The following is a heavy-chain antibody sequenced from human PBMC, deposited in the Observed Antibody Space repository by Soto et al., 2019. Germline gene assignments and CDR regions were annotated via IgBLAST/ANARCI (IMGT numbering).Heavy chain of an antibody. D-gene: IGHD1-1*01. CDR1: GFSLSTSGLG. CDR2: IYWDDDK. J-gene: IGHJ4*02. Sequence: SGPTLVNPTQTLTLTCTFSGFSLSTSGLGVGWIRQPPGKALEWLALIYWDDDKRYSPSLRSRLTVTKDTSRNQVVLTMTNMDPVDTATYYCAHRVGLQGNWNGGYFDFWGQGALVTVYS. V-gene: IGHV2-5*02. CDR3: AHRVGLQGNWNGGYFDF.